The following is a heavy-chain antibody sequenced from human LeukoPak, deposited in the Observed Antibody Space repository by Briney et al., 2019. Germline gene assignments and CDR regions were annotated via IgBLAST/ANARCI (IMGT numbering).Heavy chain of an antibody. D-gene: IGHD2-15*01. J-gene: IGHJ3*02. CDR1: GFTFDDYA. Sequence: GVSLRLSCAASGFTFDDYAMHWVRQAPGKGLEWVSLISGDGAKTYYADSVRGRFTISRDNIKNSLFLQMNSLRTEDTALYYCAKEIDTLGTNAFDMWGQRTVVADSS. V-gene: IGHV3-43*02. CDR3: AKEIDTLGTNAFDM. CDR2: ISGDGAKT.